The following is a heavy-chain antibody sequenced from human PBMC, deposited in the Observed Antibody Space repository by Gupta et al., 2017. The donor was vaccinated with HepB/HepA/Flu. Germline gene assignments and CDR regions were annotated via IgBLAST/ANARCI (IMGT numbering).Heavy chain of an antibody. CDR1: GFTFSGSA. V-gene: IGHV3-73*02. J-gene: IGHJ5*02. CDR2: IRSKANSYAT. CDR3: YSSWYFGRSGFDP. D-gene: IGHD6-13*01. Sequence: EVQLVESGGGLVQPGGSLKLSCAASGFTFSGSAMHWVRQASGKGLGWVGRIRSKANSYATAYAASVKGRFTISRDDSKNTAYLQMNSLKTEDTAVYYCYSSWYFGRSGFDPWGQGTLVTVSS.